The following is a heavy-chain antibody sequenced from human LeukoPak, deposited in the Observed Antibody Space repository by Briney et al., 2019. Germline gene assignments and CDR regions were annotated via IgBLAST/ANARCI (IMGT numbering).Heavy chain of an antibody. D-gene: IGHD1-26*01. V-gene: IGHV3-7*03. CDR3: VKDSPPRYSGSPPAY. J-gene: IGHJ4*02. Sequence: GGSLRLSCAASGFTFSSYWMSWVRQTPGKGLEWVADISKDGGEKYYVDSVKGRFTISRDNAKNSLYLQMNSLRADDTAVYYCVKDSPPRYSGSPPAYWGQGTLVTVSS. CDR1: GFTFSSYW. CDR2: ISKDGGEK.